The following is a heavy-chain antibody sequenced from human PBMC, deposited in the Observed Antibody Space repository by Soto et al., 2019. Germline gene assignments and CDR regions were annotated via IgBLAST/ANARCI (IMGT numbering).Heavy chain of an antibody. V-gene: IGHV3-21*01. CDR2: ISGSSSYI. J-gene: IGHJ4*02. Sequence: EVQLVESGGGLVKPGGSLRLSCAASGFTFGSHSMYWVRQAPGKGLEWVSSISGSSSYIYYADSVKGRFTISRDNAKNSLYLHMASLSAEDAALYYCGRDGVVVVVAASRPLDYWGQGTLVTVSS. CDR1: GFTFGSHS. CDR3: GRDGVVVVVAASRPLDY. D-gene: IGHD2-15*01.